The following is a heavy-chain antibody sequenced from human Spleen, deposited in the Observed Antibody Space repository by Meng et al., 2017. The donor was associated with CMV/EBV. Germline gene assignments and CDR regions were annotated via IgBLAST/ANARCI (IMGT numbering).Heavy chain of an antibody. CDR2: MNPNSGNT. J-gene: IGHJ4*02. V-gene: IGHV1-8*01. CDR1: GYTFTNYG. D-gene: IGHD3-3*01. Sequence: ASVKVSCKASGYTFTNYGITWVRQATGQGLEWMGWMNPNSGNTGYAQKFQGRVTMTRNTSISTAYMELSSLRSEDTAVYYCARAIPHYDFWSDYYSFHFDYWGQGTLVTVSS. CDR3: ARAIPHYDFWSDYYSFHFDY.